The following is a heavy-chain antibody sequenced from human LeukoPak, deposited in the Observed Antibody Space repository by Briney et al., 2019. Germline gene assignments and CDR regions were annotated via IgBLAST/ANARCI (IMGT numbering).Heavy chain of an antibody. Sequence: PGGSLRLSCAASGFTFSTHAMHWVRQAPGKGLEWVAVISYDGRNKYHADSVKGRFTISRDNAKNSLYLQMNSLRDEDTAVYYCARDSRNAGYSYGYDDYWGQGTLVTVSS. D-gene: IGHD5-18*01. V-gene: IGHV3-30*04. CDR1: GFTFSTHA. CDR2: ISYDGRNK. J-gene: IGHJ4*02. CDR3: ARDSRNAGYSYGYDDY.